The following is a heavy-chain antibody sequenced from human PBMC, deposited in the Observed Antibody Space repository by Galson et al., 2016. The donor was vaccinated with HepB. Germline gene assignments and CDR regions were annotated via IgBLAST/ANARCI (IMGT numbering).Heavy chain of an antibody. CDR2: ISAYNGNT. V-gene: IGHV1-18*04. Sequence: QSGAEVKKPGASVKVSCKASGYTFTNYGISWVRQAPGQGLEWMGWISAYNGNTNYAQKLQGRVIMTTDTSTSPAYMELRSLRSDDTAVYYCARVTRGSSWSIPYLNYYMDVWGKGTTVTVSS. D-gene: IGHD6-13*01. J-gene: IGHJ6*03. CDR1: GYTFTNYG. CDR3: ARVTRGSSWSIPYLNYYMDV.